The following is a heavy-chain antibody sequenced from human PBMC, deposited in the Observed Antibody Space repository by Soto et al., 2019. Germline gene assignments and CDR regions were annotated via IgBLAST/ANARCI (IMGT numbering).Heavy chain of an antibody. Sequence: SVKLSCKASGYPFTSYGIHWVRQAPGQRLEWMGWINAANGDTKYSPKFQGRVTITRDTSASTAYMELSSLRSEDTAVYYCVRRHVSATGIDWFDHWGQGTLVTVS. CDR3: VRRHVSATGIDWFDH. CDR2: INAANGDT. J-gene: IGHJ5*02. V-gene: IGHV1-3*01. CDR1: GYPFTSYG. D-gene: IGHD6-13*01.